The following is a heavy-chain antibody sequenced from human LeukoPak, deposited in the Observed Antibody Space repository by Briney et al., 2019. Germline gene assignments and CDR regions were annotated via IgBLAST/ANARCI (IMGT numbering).Heavy chain of an antibody. J-gene: IGHJ6*02. Sequence: ASVKVSCKASGGTFSSYAINWVGQAPGQGLEWMGRIIPMLGTVNYAQKFQGRVTIIADKFTSTAYMELSSLRSEDTAMYYCARDQKVGATPYFGMDVWGQGTTVTVSS. V-gene: IGHV1-69*04. CDR2: IIPMLGTV. D-gene: IGHD1-26*01. CDR3: ARDQKVGATPYFGMDV. CDR1: GGTFSSYA.